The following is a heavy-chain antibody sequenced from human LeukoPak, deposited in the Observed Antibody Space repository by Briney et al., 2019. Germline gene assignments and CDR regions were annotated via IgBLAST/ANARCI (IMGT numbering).Heavy chain of an antibody. Sequence: PGGSLRLSCAASGFTFDDYGMSWVRQAPGKGLEWVSGINWNGGSTGYADSVKGRFTISRDNAKNSLYLQMNSLRAEDTALYYCARKTYCGGDCYSDLDYWGQGTLVTVSS. CDR2: INWNGGST. CDR1: GFTFDDYG. J-gene: IGHJ4*02. CDR3: ARKTYCGGDCYSDLDY. D-gene: IGHD2-21*02. V-gene: IGHV3-20*04.